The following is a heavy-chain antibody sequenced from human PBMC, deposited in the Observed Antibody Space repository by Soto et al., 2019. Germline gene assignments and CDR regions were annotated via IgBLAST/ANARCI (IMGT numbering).Heavy chain of an antibody. Sequence: SVKVSCKASGGTFSSYTISWVRQAPGQGLEWMGRIIPILGIANYAQKFQGRVTITADKSTSTAYMELSSLRSEDTAVYYCARDLDSSSWHKSWFDPWGQGTLVTVPQ. D-gene: IGHD6-13*01. CDR3: ARDLDSSSWHKSWFDP. J-gene: IGHJ5*02. CDR1: GGTFSSYT. V-gene: IGHV1-69*04. CDR2: IIPILGIA.